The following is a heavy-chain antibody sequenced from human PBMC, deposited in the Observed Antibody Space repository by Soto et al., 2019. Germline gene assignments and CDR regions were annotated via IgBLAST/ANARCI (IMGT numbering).Heavy chain of an antibody. D-gene: IGHD6-19*01. J-gene: IGHJ5*02. CDR2: IANSGGTT. CDR3: AKRIASSGSGWDP. Sequence: DVQLLESVGALVQPGESLRLSCTASGFPFSSYAMTWVRQAPGKGLEWVSGIANSGGTTFYADSVRGRLTISRDNSKNTLYLQMNNLRAEDTAIYYCAKRIASSGSGWDPWGQGTLVTVSS. CDR1: GFPFSSYA. V-gene: IGHV3-23*01.